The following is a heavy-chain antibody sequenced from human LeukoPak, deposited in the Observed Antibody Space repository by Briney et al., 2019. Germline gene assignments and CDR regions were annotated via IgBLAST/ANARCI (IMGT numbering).Heavy chain of an antibody. CDR3: GRAYDFSRH. J-gene: IGHJ4*02. CDR2: VDYSGDSP. Sequence: GGSLRLSCTGSGFTLSSYEMTWIRQAPGKGLEWVSSVDYSGDSPYYADSVKGRYTISRDNAKNSLYLQMNSLRVEDTALYYCGRAYDFSRHWGQGTLVTVSS. D-gene: IGHD3/OR15-3a*01. CDR1: GFTLSSYE. V-gene: IGHV3-23*01.